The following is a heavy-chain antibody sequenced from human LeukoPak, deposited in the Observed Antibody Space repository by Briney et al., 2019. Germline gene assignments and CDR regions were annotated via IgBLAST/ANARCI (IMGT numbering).Heavy chain of an antibody. CDR2: IYYSGST. Sequence: SETLSLTCTVSGGSISSSSYYWGWIRQPPGKGLEWIGSIYYSGSTYYNPSLKSRVTISVDTSKNQSSLKLSSVTAADTAVYYCARQDHQSDAFDIWGQGTMVTVSS. V-gene: IGHV4-39*01. CDR3: ARQDHQSDAFDI. CDR1: GGSISSSSYY. D-gene: IGHD1-14*01. J-gene: IGHJ3*02.